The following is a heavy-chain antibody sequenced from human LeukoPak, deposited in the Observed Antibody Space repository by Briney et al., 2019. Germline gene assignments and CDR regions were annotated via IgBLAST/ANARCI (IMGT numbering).Heavy chain of an antibody. Sequence: GGSLRPSCAASGFTFSSYSMNWVRQAPGKGLEWVSYISSSGSTFYNADSVKGRFTISRDNAKSSLYLQMNSLRAEDTAVYYCARDLGARTSTQNWGQGTLVTVSS. CDR3: ARDLGARTSTQN. J-gene: IGHJ4*02. CDR1: GFTFSSYS. CDR2: ISSSGSTF. D-gene: IGHD3-16*01. V-gene: IGHV3-48*04.